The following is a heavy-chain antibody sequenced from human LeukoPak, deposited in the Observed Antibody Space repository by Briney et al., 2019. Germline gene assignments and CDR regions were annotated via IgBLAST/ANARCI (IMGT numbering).Heavy chain of an antibody. Sequence: LTAGSLRLSCAASGFTFSSYWMSWVRQAPGKGLEWVANIKQDGSEKYYVDSVKGRFTISRDNAKNSLYLQMNSLRAEDTAVYYCARVRGDIVVLPAAMYYFDYWGQGTLVTVSA. CDR3: ARVRGDIVVLPAAMYYFDY. V-gene: IGHV3-7*01. CDR1: GFTFSSYW. J-gene: IGHJ4*02. D-gene: IGHD2-2*01. CDR2: IKQDGSEK.